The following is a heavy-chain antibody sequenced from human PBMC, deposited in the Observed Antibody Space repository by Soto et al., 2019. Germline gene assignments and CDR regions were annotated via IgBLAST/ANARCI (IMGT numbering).Heavy chain of an antibody. CDR1: GGTFSSYT. CDR3: ASWGYSNYLGKYYYYMYV. J-gene: IGHJ6*03. V-gene: IGHV1-69*02. D-gene: IGHD4-4*01. CDR2: IIPILGIA. Sequence: SVKVSCKASGGTFSSYTISWVRQAPGQGLEWMGRIIPILGIANYAQKFQGRVTITADKSTSTAYMELSSLRSEDTAVYYCASWGYSNYLGKYYYYMYVWGKGTTVTVSS.